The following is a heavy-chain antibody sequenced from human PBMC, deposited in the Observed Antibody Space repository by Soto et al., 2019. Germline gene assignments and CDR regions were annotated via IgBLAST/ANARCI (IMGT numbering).Heavy chain of an antibody. D-gene: IGHD3-10*01. Sequence: QVQLVQSGVEVKNPGASVKVSCKASGDTFISYYVHWVRQAPGQGLEWMGIMNPSGGSTRYAQKFQGRVTMTRDTSTITVYRELTGLKSEDTAVYYCARDRVVRGTYYGIDVWGRGTTVTVSS. J-gene: IGHJ6*02. V-gene: IGHV1-46*01. CDR1: GDTFISYY. CDR3: ARDRVVRGTYYGIDV. CDR2: MNPSGGST.